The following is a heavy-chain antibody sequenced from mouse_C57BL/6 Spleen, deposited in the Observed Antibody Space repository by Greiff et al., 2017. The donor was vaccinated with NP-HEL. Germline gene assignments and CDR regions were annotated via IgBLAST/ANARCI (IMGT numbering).Heavy chain of an antibody. J-gene: IGHJ3*01. CDR2: IWGVGST. D-gene: IGHD2-5*01. Sequence: QVQLKESGPGLVAPSQSLSITCTVSGFSLTSYGVDWVRQSPGKGLEWLGVIWGVGSTNYNSALKSRLSISKDNSKSQVFLQMNSLHTDDTAMYYCASVHSNYGAWFAYWGQGTLVTVSA. CDR1: GFSLTSYG. V-gene: IGHV2-6*01. CDR3: ASVHSNYGAWFAY.